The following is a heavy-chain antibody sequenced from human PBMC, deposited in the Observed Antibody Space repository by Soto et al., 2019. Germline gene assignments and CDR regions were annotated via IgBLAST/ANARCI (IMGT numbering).Heavy chain of an antibody. V-gene: IGHV3-30-3*01. D-gene: IGHD5-12*01. CDR1: GFTFSSYA. Sequence: QVQLVESGGGVVQPGRSLRLSCAASGFTFSSYAMHWVRQAPGKGLEWVAVISYDGSNKYYADSVKGRFTISRDNSKNALYLQMHSLRAEDTAVYYCARAGSGYDPYSFDYWGQGTLVTVSS. J-gene: IGHJ4*02. CDR2: ISYDGSNK. CDR3: ARAGSGYDPYSFDY.